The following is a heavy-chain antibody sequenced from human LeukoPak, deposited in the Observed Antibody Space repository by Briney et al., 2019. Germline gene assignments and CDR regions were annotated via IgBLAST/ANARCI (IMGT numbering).Heavy chain of an antibody. J-gene: IGHJ4*02. CDR3: ARAMVRGNWVFDY. D-gene: IGHD3-10*01. Sequence: PGGSLRLSCAASGFTFSSYWMSWVRQAPGKGLEWVANIKQDGSEKYYVDSVKGRFTISRDNAKNSLYLQMNSLRAEDTAVYYCARAMVRGNWVFDYWGQGTLVTVSS. CDR2: IKQDGSEK. CDR1: GFTFSSYW. V-gene: IGHV3-7*01.